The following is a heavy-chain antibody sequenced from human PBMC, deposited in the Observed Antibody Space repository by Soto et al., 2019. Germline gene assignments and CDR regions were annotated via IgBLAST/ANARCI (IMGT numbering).Heavy chain of an antibody. Sequence: EVQLVESGGDVVKAGGSLRLSCVGSGFTFSSYNMHWVRQAPGKGLEWVSSISANSTYIHYADSVKGRFTISRDNANNSLYLHMNSLRAADTAVYYCARNGNFYDSGGSRDYWGQGTLVTVSS. CDR3: ARNGNFYDSGGSRDY. CDR1: GFTFSSYN. V-gene: IGHV3-21*01. CDR2: ISANSTYI. J-gene: IGHJ4*02. D-gene: IGHD3-22*01.